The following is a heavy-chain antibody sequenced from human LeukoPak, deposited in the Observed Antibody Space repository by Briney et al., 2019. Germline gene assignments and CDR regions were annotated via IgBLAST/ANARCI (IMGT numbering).Heavy chain of an antibody. CDR3: AKDRYSSSPYRPYYYYYMDV. CDR2: IRYDGSNK. D-gene: IGHD6-13*01. Sequence: PGGSLRLSCAASGFTFSSYGMHWVRQAPGKGLEWVAFIRYDGSNKYYADSVKGRFTISRDNSKNTLYLQMNSLRAGDTAVYYCAKDRYSSSPYRPYYYYYMDVWGKGTTVTVSS. CDR1: GFTFSSYG. J-gene: IGHJ6*03. V-gene: IGHV3-30*02.